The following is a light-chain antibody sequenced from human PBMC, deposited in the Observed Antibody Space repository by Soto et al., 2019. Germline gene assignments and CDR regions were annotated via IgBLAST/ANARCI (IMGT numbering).Light chain of an antibody. Sequence: QSVLTQPPSVSGAPGQRVTISCTGSSYNIGAGYDVHWYQQLPGTAPKLLIYGNSNRPSGVPDRFSGSKSGTSSSLAITGLQAEDEADYYCQYYDSSLNVLLFGGGTKLAVL. CDR1: SYNIGAGYD. CDR2: GNS. CDR3: QYYDSSLNVLL. V-gene: IGLV1-40*01. J-gene: IGLJ2*01.